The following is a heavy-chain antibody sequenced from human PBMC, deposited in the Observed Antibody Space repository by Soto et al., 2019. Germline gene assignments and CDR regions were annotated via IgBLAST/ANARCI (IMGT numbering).Heavy chain of an antibody. CDR3: VKDSESSGYLTHLDY. V-gene: IGHV3-9*01. Sequence: GGSLRLSCVASRFTFDDYAIHWVRQTPGKGLEWVSGLTWNGEVLGYADSVKGRFTISRDNAKNSLYLEMNSLRPEDTALYYCVKDSESSGYLTHLDYWGQGTLVTVSS. J-gene: IGHJ4*02. D-gene: IGHD3-22*01. CDR1: RFTFDDYA. CDR2: LTWNGEVL.